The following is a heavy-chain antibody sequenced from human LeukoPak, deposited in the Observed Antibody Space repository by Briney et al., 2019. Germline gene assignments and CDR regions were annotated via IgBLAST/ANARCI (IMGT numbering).Heavy chain of an antibody. CDR3: ARDIMVRGQPVRPDF. CDR2: ISAYNGET. V-gene: IGHV1-18*04. CDR1: GYTFTSYG. J-gene: IGHJ4*02. D-gene: IGHD3-10*01. Sequence: ASVKVSCKASGYTFTSYGITWVRQAPGQGLEWMGWISAYNGETGYALKFQGRVTMTTDTSTSTAYMELRSLTSDDTGVYYCARDIMVRGQPVRPDFWGQGTLVTVSS.